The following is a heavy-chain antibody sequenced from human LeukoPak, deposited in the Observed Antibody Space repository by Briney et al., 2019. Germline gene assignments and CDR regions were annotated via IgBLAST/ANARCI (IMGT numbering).Heavy chain of an antibody. V-gene: IGHV3-23*01. D-gene: IGHD5-24*01. Sequence: PGGSLRLSCAASGFTFRNYAMSWVRQAPGKGLEWVSAISGSGGSTYYADSVKGRFTISRDNSKNTLYVQMNSLRPEDTAVYYCARSPSDGYNYLDYWGQGTLVTVSS. CDR2: ISGSGGST. CDR3: ARSPSDGYNYLDY. CDR1: GFTFRNYA. J-gene: IGHJ4*02.